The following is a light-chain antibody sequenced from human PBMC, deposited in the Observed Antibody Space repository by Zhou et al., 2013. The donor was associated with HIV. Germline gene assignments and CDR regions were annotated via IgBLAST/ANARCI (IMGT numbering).Light chain of an antibody. CDR3: QQANSFLALT. J-gene: IGKJ4*01. CDR1: QSVRSF. Sequence: DIQMTQSPSSLSASVGDRVTITCRASQSVRSFLNWYQQRPGKAPKVLIFGASSLQSGVPSRFSGSGSGTDFTLTISSLQPEDFATYYCQQANSFLALTFGGGTKVEIK. CDR2: GAS. V-gene: IGKV1-39*01.